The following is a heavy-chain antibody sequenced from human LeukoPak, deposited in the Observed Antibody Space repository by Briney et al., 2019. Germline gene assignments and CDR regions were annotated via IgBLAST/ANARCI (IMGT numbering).Heavy chain of an antibody. CDR3: ARARGYCSGGSCSPYYYYGMDV. J-gene: IGHJ6*02. V-gene: IGHV5-51*01. CDR1: GYSFTSYW. Sequence: GESLKISCKGSGYSFTSYWIGWVRQMPGKGLEWRGIIYPGDSDTRYSPSLQGQVTISADKSISTAYLQWSSLKASDTAMYYCARARGYCSGGSCSPYYYYGMDVWGQGTTVTVSS. CDR2: IYPGDSDT. D-gene: IGHD2-15*01.